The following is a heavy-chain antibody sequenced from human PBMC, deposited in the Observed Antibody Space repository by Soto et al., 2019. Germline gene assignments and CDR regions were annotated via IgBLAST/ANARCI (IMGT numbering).Heavy chain of an antibody. CDR2: TSLRGST. CDR1: GGSVTSDEDY. CDR3: ATESGSTYGYFDH. J-gene: IGHJ4*02. D-gene: IGHD5-18*01. V-gene: IGHV4-30-4*01. Sequence: SETLSLTCTVSGGSVTSDEDYWTWIRQSPGKGLEWIGYTSLRGSTGSNPSLKTRLSMSVDRSKNQFTLRLTSVTAASPAVYFCATESGSTYGYFDHWGQGTQVTVSS.